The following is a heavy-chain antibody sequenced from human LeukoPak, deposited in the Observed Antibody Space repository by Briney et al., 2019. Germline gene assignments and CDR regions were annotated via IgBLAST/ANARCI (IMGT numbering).Heavy chain of an antibody. CDR1: GFTFDDYA. V-gene: IGHV3-9*01. CDR3: ARDFLWTSGWFDP. Sequence: PGGSLRLSCAASGFTFDDYAMPCVRQPPGNCLGWVSGISWNSGSIGYADSVKGRFTISRDNAKNSLYLQMNSLRAEDTAVYYCARDFLWTSGWFDPWGQGTLVTVSS. CDR2: ISWNSGSI. J-gene: IGHJ5*02. D-gene: IGHD2-21*01.